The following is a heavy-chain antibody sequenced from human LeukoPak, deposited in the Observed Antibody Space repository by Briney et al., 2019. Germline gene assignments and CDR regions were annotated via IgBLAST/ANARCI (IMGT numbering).Heavy chain of an antibody. CDR1: GFTFSSYW. CDR2: IKQDGSEK. Sequence: GRSLRLSCAASGFTFSSYWMSWVRQAPGKGLEWVANIKQDGSEKYYVDSVKGRFTISRDNAKNSLYLQMNSLRAEDTAVYYCARVHVDIVVVPAAGFTYYYYMDVWGKGTTVTISS. D-gene: IGHD2-2*01. V-gene: IGHV3-7*01. J-gene: IGHJ6*03. CDR3: ARVHVDIVVVPAAGFTYYYYMDV.